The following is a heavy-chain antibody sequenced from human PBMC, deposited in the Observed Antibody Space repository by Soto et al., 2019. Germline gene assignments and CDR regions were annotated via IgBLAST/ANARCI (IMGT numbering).Heavy chain of an antibody. V-gene: IGHV4-39*01. CDR1: GGSVSSGGNY. J-gene: IGHJ4*02. Sequence: QLQLQESGPGLVKPSETLSLTCAVSGGSVSSGGNYWGWIRQSPGKGLEWIGSVHDTGTTHYNPSLTSRVTISVDTSKTQFSLNVNSVTAADTAVYYCARGLSSPSAAGVWGQGTLVTVSS. CDR2: VHDTGTT. D-gene: IGHD6-6*01. CDR3: ARGLSSPSAAGV.